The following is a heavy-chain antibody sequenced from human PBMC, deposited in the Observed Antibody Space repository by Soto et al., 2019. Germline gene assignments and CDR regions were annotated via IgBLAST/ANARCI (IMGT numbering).Heavy chain of an antibody. CDR3: ARDSVDISGCIDY. Sequence: GGSLRLSCAASGFTFSSYSMNWVRQAPGKGLEWVSSISSSSSYIYYADSVKGRFTISRDNAKNSLYLQMNSLRAEDTAVYYCARDSVDISGCIDYWGQGTLVTVSS. J-gene: IGHJ4*02. CDR2: ISSSSSYI. D-gene: IGHD6-19*01. V-gene: IGHV3-21*01. CDR1: GFTFSSYS.